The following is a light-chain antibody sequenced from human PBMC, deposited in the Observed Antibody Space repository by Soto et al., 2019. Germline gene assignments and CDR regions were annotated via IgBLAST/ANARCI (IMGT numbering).Light chain of an antibody. Sequence: EIVMTQSPATLSVSPRERATLSYRASQSVRSNLAWYQQKPGQAPRLLIYGASTRATGIPARFSGSGSGTEFTLTISSLEPEDFAVYYCQQRSNWPPITFGQGKRLAIK. V-gene: IGKV3-15*01. CDR1: QSVRSN. J-gene: IGKJ5*01. CDR2: GAS. CDR3: QQRSNWPPIT.